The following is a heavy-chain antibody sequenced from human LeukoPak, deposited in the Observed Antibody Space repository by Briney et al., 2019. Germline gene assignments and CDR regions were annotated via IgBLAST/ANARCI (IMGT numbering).Heavy chain of an antibody. V-gene: IGHV3-48*01. CDR3: AAGPEAVDS. CDR1: GFTFSSYS. D-gene: IGHD3-10*01. CDR2: ISSSSSTT. Sequence: PGGSLRLSCAASGFTFSSYSMNWVRQAPGKGLEWVSYISSSSSTTYYADSVKGRFTISRDNAKTSLYLQMNSLRAEDTAVYYCAAGPEAVDSWGQGTLVTVSS. J-gene: IGHJ4*02.